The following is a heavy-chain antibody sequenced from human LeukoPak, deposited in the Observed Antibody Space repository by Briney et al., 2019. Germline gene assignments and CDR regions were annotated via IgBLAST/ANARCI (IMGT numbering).Heavy chain of an antibody. V-gene: IGHV4-34*01. J-gene: IGHJ2*01. CDR3: ARGHCSSTSCYCTVRYFDL. D-gene: IGHD2-2*01. CDR1: GGSFSGYY. Sequence: SETLSLTCAVYGGSFSGYYWSWIRQPPGKGLEWIGEINHSGSTNYNPSLKSRVTISVDTSKNQFSLKLSSVTAADTAVYYCARGHCSSTSCYCTVRYFDLWGRGTLVTVSS. CDR2: INHSGST.